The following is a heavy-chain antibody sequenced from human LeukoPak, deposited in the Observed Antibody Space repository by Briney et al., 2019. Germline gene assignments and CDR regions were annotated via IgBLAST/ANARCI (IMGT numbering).Heavy chain of an antibody. V-gene: IGHV3-33*01. J-gene: IGHJ4*02. CDR3: ARGYYYHTSGYWGIDY. CDR1: GFTFSESG. D-gene: IGHD3-22*01. Sequence: GGSLRLSCAASGFTFSESGMHWVRQAPGKGLEWVALIWYDGGNKYYADSVRGRYTISRDNSKNTLYLQMDSLRAEDTAVYYCARGYYYHTSGYWGIDYWGQGTLVTVSS. CDR2: IWYDGGNK.